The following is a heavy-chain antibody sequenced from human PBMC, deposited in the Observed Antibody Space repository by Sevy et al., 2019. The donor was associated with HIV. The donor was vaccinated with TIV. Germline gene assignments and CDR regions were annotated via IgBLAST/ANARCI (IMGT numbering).Heavy chain of an antibody. V-gene: IGHV3-33*06. CDR3: AKTGLGGYCSGGSCYAYFDY. CDR1: GFTFSSYG. D-gene: IGHD2-15*01. CDR2: IWYDGSNK. J-gene: IGHJ4*02. Sequence: GGSLRLSCAASGFTFSSYGMHWVRQAPGKGLEWVVVIWYDGSNKYYADSVKGRFTISRDNSKNTLYLQMNSLRAEDTAVYYCAKTGLGGYCSGGSCYAYFDYWGQGTLVTVSS.